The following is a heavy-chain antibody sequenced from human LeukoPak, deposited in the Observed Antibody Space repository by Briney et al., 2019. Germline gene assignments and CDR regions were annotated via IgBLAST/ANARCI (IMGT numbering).Heavy chain of an antibody. CDR1: GFTFSSYW. Sequence: PGGSLRLSCAASGFTFSSYWMSWVRQAPGKGLEWVANIKQDGSEKYYVDSVKGRFTISRDNSKNTLYLQMNSLRAEDTAVYYCAKDESPTYYDSSGPLLWGQGTLVTVSS. D-gene: IGHD3-22*01. V-gene: IGHV3-7*01. CDR3: AKDESPTYYDSSGPLL. CDR2: IKQDGSEK. J-gene: IGHJ4*02.